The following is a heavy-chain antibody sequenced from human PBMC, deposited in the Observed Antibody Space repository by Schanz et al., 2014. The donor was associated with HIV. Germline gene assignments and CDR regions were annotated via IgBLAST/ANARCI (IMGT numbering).Heavy chain of an antibody. J-gene: IGHJ4*02. CDR2: ISGSGGST. D-gene: IGHD3-22*01. V-gene: IGHV3-23*04. CDR1: GFTFSNFA. Sequence: VQLVESGGGLVQPGGSLRLSCAASGFTFSNFAMSWVRQAPGKGLEWVSAISGSGGSTYYADSVKGRFTISRDNSKNTLYLQMNSLRADDTAVYYCAKGRDYFDSSGYSDWGQGTLVTVSS. CDR3: AKGRDYFDSSGYSD.